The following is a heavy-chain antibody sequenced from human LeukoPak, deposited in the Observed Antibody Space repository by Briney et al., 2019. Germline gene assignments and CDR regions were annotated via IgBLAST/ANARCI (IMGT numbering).Heavy chain of an antibody. D-gene: IGHD3-22*01. Sequence: SVKVSCKASGGTFSSYAISWVRQAPGQGLEWMGGIIPIFGTANYAQKFQGRVTITADESTSTAYMELSSLRSEDTAVYYCARDPHPYDSSGYYYGGSVYYYYGMDVWGQGTTVTVSS. CDR1: GGTFSSYA. V-gene: IGHV1-69*13. CDR2: IIPIFGTA. J-gene: IGHJ6*02. CDR3: ARDPHPYDSSGYYYGGSVYYYYGMDV.